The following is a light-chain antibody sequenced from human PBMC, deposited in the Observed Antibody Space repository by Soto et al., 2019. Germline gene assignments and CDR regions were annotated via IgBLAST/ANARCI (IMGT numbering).Light chain of an antibody. J-gene: IGKJ1*01. Sequence: DIVLTQSPAILSLSPGERATLSCRASQSVGRYLVWYQQKPGQAPSLLIYAASNRATGVPARFSGSGSGTDFTLTSSSLESEDFAVYYCQHRNNWPWTLGQGTRVEIK. CDR3: QHRNNWPWT. V-gene: IGKV3-11*01. CDR1: QSVGRY. CDR2: AAS.